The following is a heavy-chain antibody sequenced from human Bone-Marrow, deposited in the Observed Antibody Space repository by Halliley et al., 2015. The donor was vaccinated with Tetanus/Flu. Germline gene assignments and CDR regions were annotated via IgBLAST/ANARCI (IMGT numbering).Heavy chain of an antibody. D-gene: IGHD3-16*01. J-gene: IGHJ4*02. V-gene: IGHV4-31*03. CDR2: IYYRGST. CDR3: ARGLFTFGGAMDYFDY. CDR1: GDSISGSY. Sequence: TLSLTCSVSGDSISGSYWSWIRQPPGKGLEWIGYIYYRGSTYSNPSLKSRVTISVDTSKNQLSVKLSSVTAADTAVYYCARGLFTFGGAMDYFDYWGQGTLVTVSS.